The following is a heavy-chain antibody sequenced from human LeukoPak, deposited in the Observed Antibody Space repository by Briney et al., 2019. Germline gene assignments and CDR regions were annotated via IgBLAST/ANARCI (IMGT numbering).Heavy chain of an antibody. Sequence: KPSETLSLTCTVSGVSISSYYWSWIRHPPGKGLEWIGYIYYSGSTHYNPSLKSRVTISVDTSKNQFSLKLSSVTAADTAVYYCARADKWFDPWGRGNLVTVSS. V-gene: IGHV4-59*08. CDR2: IYYSGST. J-gene: IGHJ5*02. CDR1: GVSISSYY. CDR3: ARADKWFDP.